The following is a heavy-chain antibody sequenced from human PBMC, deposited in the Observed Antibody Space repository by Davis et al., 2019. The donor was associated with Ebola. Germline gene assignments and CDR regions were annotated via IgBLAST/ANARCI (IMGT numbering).Heavy chain of an antibody. Sequence: GGSLTLSCTDSVITISSYAMTWVSQAPGKRLEWLSAISGSGGSTYYADSVTGRFSISRDNSKKTLYLQMSSLRAEDTAVYYCAKSGLSFGVVKYHYGMDVWGKGTTVTVSS. CDR3: AKSGLSFGVVKYHYGMDV. J-gene: IGHJ6*04. CDR2: ISGSGGST. V-gene: IGHV3-23*01. D-gene: IGHD3-3*01. CDR1: VITISSYA.